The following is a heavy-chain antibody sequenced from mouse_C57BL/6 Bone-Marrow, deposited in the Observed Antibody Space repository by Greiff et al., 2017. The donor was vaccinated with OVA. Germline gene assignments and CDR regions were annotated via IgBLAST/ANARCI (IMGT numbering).Heavy chain of an antibody. D-gene: IGHD4-1*01. J-gene: IGHJ2*01. CDR1: GYSITSDY. CDR3: ASLKLGREELYFDY. CDR2: ISYSGST. Sequence: EVQLQQSGPGLAKPSQPLSLPCSVTGYSITSDYWNWIRKFPGNKLEYMGYISYSGSTYYNPSLKSRISITRDTSKNQYYLQLNSVTTEDTATYYCASLKLGREELYFDYWGKGTTLTVSS. V-gene: IGHV3-8*01.